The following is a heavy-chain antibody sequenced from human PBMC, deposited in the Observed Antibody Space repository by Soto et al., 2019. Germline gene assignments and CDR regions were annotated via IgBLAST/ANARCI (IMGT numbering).Heavy chain of an antibody. J-gene: IGHJ4*02. D-gene: IGHD2-15*01. Sequence: ASVKVSCKTSGYTFTAYYMHWVRQAPGQGLKWMGWVNPSSGGTTYYTDSLKGRFTISRDNSKNTLYLHMNSLRVEDTAVYYCAKTWQGGYSLGHWGQGALVTVSS. CDR2: NPSSGGTT. CDR3: AKTWQGGYSLGH. V-gene: IGHV1-2*02. CDR1: GYTFTAYY.